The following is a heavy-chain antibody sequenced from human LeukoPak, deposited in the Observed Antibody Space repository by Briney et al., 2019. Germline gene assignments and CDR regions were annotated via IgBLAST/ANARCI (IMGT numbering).Heavy chain of an antibody. D-gene: IGHD6-13*01. CDR2: IWSDGSDT. V-gene: IGHV3-33*01. Sequence: GGSLRLSCAAXGXXXXXXXXXXXXXAPGXGLEWVAVIWSDGSDTXXXXSVKGRFTISRDNSKNTLFLQMNSPRAEDTAVYYCARDRGSRWYGPIDYWGQGTLVTVSS. J-gene: IGHJ4*02. CDR3: ARDRGSRWYGPIDY. CDR1: GXXXXXXX.